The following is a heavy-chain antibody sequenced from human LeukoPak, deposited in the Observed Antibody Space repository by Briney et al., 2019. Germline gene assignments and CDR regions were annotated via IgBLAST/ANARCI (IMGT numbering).Heavy chain of an antibody. CDR1: GYTFTDYY. CDR2: INPNSGGT. Sequence: GASVKVSCKASGYTFTDYYVHWGRQAPGQGLEWMGWINPNSGGTKYAQNFQGRVTMTRDTSISTAYMELSRLRSDDTAVYYCARERREFFDYWGQGTLVTVSS. D-gene: IGHD3-10*01. J-gene: IGHJ4*02. CDR3: ARERREFFDY. V-gene: IGHV1-2*02.